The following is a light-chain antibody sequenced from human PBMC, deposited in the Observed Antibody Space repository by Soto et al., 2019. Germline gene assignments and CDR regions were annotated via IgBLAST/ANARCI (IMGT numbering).Light chain of an antibody. CDR3: QQRDDWVS. V-gene: IGKV3-11*01. J-gene: IGKJ4*01. Sequence: ETVLTQSPATLSLSPGDTATLSCRASQSVSSYFAWYQQKPGQAPRLLIYGASTRAAGIPARFSGSGSGTDVTLTISSLEPEDFAVYYCQQRDDWVSFGGGTKVEIK. CDR1: QSVSSY. CDR2: GAS.